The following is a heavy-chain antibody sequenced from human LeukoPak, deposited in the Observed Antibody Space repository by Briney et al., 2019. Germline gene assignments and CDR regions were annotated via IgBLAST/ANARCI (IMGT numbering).Heavy chain of an antibody. Sequence: PSETLSLTCAVSGDSISNYWWSWIRQPPGKGLEWIGYMYYGGTAKYNPSLRSRVTISGDTSKNQFSLKVTSVTAADTAVYYCARYSGWYFDYWGQGTLVTVSS. V-gene: IGHV4-59*01. CDR1: GDSISNYW. CDR2: MYYGGTA. CDR3: ARYSGWYFDY. D-gene: IGHD6-19*01. J-gene: IGHJ4*02.